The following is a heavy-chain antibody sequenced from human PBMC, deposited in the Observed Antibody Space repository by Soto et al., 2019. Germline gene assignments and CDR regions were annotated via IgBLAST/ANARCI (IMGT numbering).Heavy chain of an antibody. V-gene: IGHV1-2*02. CDR2: INPNSGGK. J-gene: IGHJ6*02. Sequence: NVSFKASGYTXTGYYMHLVRQAPGQGLEWMGWINPNSGGKKYAQKFQGRVTMTRDTYISTAYIELRRLRSQDTAVYYSARGPPITVYGMDAWGQGNT. CDR3: ARGPPITVYGMDA. CDR1: GYTXTGYY. D-gene: IGHD3-10*01.